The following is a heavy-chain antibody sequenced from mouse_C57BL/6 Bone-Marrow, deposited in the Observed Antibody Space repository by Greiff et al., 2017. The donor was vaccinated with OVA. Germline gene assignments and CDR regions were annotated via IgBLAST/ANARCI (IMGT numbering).Heavy chain of an antibody. V-gene: IGHV5-4*01. CDR1: GFTFSRYA. Sequence: EVQRVESGGGLVKPGGSLKLSCAASGFTFSRYAMSWVRQTPEKRLEWVATISDGGSYTYSPDNVKGRFTISRDNAKNNLYLQMSHLKSEDTAMYYCAREGAYYGRSYDFDYWGQGTTLTVSS. J-gene: IGHJ2*01. CDR2: ISDGGSYT. D-gene: IGHD1-1*01. CDR3: AREGAYYGRSYDFDY.